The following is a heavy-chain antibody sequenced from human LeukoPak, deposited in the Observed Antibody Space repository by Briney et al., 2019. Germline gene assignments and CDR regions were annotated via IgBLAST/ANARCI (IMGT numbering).Heavy chain of an antibody. D-gene: IGHD4-17*01. CDR3: ARALRTVDGIWYFDL. CDR1: GGSISSGSYY. V-gene: IGHV4-61*02. CDR2: IYTSGST. Sequence: SQTLSLTCTVSGGSISSGSYYWSWIRQPAGKGLEWIGRIYTSGSTNYNPSLKSRVTISVDTSKNQFSLKLSSVTAADTAVYYCARALRTVDGIWYFDLWGRGTLVTVSS. J-gene: IGHJ2*01.